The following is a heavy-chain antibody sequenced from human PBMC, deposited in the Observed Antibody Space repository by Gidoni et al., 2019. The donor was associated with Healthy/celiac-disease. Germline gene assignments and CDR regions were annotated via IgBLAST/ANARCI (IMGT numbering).Heavy chain of an antibody. J-gene: IGHJ3*02. V-gene: IGHV3-23*01. CDR1: GSTFSSYA. D-gene: IGHD3-22*01. CDR3: AKYYYDSSGPNDAFDI. CDR2: ISGSGGST. Sequence: EAQLLESGGGLVQPGGSLRLSCAASGSTFSSYARSWVRKAPGKGLEWVSAISGSGGSTYYADSVKGRFTISRDNSKNTLYLQMNSLRAEDTAVYYCAKYYYDSSGPNDAFDIWGQGTMVTVSS.